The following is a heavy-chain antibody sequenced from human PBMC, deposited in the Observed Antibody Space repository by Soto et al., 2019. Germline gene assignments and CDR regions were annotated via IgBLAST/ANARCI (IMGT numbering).Heavy chain of an antibody. Sequence: EVQLVESGGGLVQPGGSLRLSCAASGFTVSSNYMSWVRQAPGKGLEWVSVIYSGGSTYYADSVKGRFTISRHNSKNTLYLQMNSLRAEDTAVYYCARGSPILCSGGSCYSFDYWGQGTLVTVSS. D-gene: IGHD2-15*01. J-gene: IGHJ4*02. CDR1: GFTVSSNY. CDR2: IYSGGST. CDR3: ARGSPILCSGGSCYSFDY. V-gene: IGHV3-53*04.